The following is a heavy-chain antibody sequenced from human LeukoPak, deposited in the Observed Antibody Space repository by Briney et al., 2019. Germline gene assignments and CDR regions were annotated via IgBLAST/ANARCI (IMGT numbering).Heavy chain of an antibody. CDR2: INHSGST. J-gene: IGHJ4*02. Sequence: SETLSLTCAVYGGSFSGYYWTWIRQPPGNGLEWIAEINHSGSTNYNPSLKSRVTISVDTSKNQFSLKLSSVTAADTAVYYCARGDYYYDSSGYYFDYWGQGTLVTVSS. CDR1: GGSFSGYY. CDR3: ARGDYYYDSSGYYFDY. D-gene: IGHD3-22*01. V-gene: IGHV4-34*01.